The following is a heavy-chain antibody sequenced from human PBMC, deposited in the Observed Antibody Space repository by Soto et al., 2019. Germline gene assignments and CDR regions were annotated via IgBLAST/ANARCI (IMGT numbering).Heavy chain of an antibody. CDR1: GFTFSDYY. J-gene: IGHJ4*02. CDR3: ARDWRDCSGGSCYSEYYFDY. V-gene: IGHV3-11*01. CDR2: ISSSGSTI. D-gene: IGHD2-15*01. Sequence: QVQLVESGGGLVKPGGSLRLSCAASGFTFSDYYMSWNRQAPGKGLEWVSYISSSGSTIYYSDSVKGRFTISRDKAKNSLFLQMNSQRAEDTAVYYCARDWRDCSGGSCYSEYYFDYWGQGTLVTVSS.